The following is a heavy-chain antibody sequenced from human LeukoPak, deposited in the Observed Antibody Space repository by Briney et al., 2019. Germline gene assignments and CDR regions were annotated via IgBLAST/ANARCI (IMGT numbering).Heavy chain of an antibody. CDR3: ARHKCGGDCYSVRSGWFDP. V-gene: IGHV5-51*01. J-gene: IGHJ5*02. CDR1: GYRFTSYW. Sequence: GGSLKISCKAFGYRFTSYWIGWVRPMPGKGLEGMGIIYPCDSDTRYSPSFQGQVPISADKSSSTAYLQWSNLKASDTAMYYCARHKCGGDCYSVRSGWFDPWGQGTLVTVSS. D-gene: IGHD2-21*02. CDR2: IYPCDSDT.